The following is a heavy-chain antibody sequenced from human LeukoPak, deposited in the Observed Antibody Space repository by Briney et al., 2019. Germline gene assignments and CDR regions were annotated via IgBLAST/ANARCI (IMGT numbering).Heavy chain of an antibody. CDR1: GFTFDNYA. D-gene: IGHD3-10*01. V-gene: IGHV3-9*01. CDR3: AKDIDMVRGVLAY. CDR2: ISWNSGSI. Sequence: PGRSLRLSCAASGFTFDNYAMHWVRQAPGKGLEWVSGISWNSGSIGYADSVKGRFTISRDNAKNSLYLQMNSLRAEDTALYYCAKDIDMVRGVLAYWGQGTLVTVSS. J-gene: IGHJ4*02.